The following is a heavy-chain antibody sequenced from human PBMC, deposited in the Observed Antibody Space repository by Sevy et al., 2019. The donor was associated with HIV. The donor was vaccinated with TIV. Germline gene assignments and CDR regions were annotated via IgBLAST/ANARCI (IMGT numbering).Heavy chain of an antibody. CDR3: ATLGGSSSWDGDTYYFDY. J-gene: IGHJ4*01. D-gene: IGHD6-13*01. V-gene: IGHV3-21*01. Sequence: GGCLRLSCAASGFTFSSYSMNWVRQAPGKGLEWVSSISSSSSYIYYADSVKGRFTISRDNAKNSLYLQMNSLRAEDTAVYYCATLGGSSSWDGDTYYFDYWGHGTLVTVSS. CDR1: GFTFSSYS. CDR2: ISSSSSYI.